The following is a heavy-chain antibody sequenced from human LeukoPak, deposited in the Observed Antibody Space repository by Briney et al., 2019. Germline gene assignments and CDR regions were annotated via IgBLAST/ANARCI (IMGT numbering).Heavy chain of an antibody. CDR2: INPNSGGT. Sequence: ASVKVSCKASGYTFTGYYMHWVRQAPGQGLEWMGWINPNSGGTNYAQKFQGRVTMTRDTSISTAYMELSRLRSDDTAVYYCXXXXXXXXXXXXXXXXXYYYYGMDVWGQGTTVTVSS. J-gene: IGHJ6*02. V-gene: IGHV1-2*02. CDR1: GYTFTGYY. CDR3: XXXXXXXXXXXXXXXXXYYYYGMDV.